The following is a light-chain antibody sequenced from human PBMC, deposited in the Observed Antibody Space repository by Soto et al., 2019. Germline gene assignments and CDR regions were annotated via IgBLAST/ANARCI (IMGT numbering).Light chain of an antibody. CDR2: DTT. V-gene: IGLV7-46*01. CDR1: TGAVTNGHY. J-gene: IGLJ1*01. Sequence: VVTQEPSLTVSPGGTVTLTCGSSTGAVTNGHYPYWFQQKPGQAPRTLIYDTTNRHSWTPARFSGSLLGGKAALTLSGAQPEDEAEYYCLLSYNGPYVFGTGAKVTVL. CDR3: LLSYNGPYV.